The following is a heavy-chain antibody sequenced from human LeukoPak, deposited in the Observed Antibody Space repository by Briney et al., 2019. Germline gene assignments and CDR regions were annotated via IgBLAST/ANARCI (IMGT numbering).Heavy chain of an antibody. J-gene: IGHJ3*02. CDR1: GFTFSSYG. CDR3: ARDEYGDYNAFDI. CDR2: IWYDGSNK. D-gene: IGHD4-17*01. Sequence: GGSLRLSCAASGFTFSSYGMHWVRQAPGKGLEWVAVIWYDGSNKYYADSVKGRFTISRDNSKNTLYLQMNSLRAEDTAVYYCARDEYGDYNAFDIWGQGTMVTVSS. V-gene: IGHV3-33*01.